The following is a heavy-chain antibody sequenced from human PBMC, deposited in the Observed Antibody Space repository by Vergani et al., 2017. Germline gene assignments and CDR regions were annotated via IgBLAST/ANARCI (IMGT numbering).Heavy chain of an antibody. J-gene: IGHJ4*02. CDR2: IYYSGST. V-gene: IGHV4-61*01. D-gene: IGHD1-14*01. CDR3: ARVGSSVLTGDY. CDR1: GGSVSSGSYY. Sequence: QVQLPESGPGLVKPSETLSLTCTVSGGSVSSGSYYWSWIRQPPGKGLEWIGYIYYSGSTNYNPSLKSRVTISVDTSKNQFSLKLSSVTAADTAVYYCARVGSSVLTGDYWGQGTLVTVSS.